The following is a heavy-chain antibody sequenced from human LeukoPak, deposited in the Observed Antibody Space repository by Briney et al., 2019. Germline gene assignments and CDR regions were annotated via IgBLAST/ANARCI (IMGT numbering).Heavy chain of an antibody. CDR3: AKTGYDQGTDY. CDR1: GFTVSSYA. CDR2: ISGSGGST. J-gene: IGHJ4*02. D-gene: IGHD3-3*01. Sequence: GGSLRLSCAASGFTVSSYAMSWVRQAAGKGLEWVSAISGSGGSTYYVGSVKGRFTTSRDNSKNTLYLQMNSLRAEDTAVYYCAKTGYDQGTDYWGQGTLVTVSS. V-gene: IGHV3-23*01.